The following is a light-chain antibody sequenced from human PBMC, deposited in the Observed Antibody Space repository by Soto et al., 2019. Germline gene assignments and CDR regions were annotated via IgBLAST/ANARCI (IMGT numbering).Light chain of an antibody. CDR3: SSYTSTTTLAV. CDR1: SSDVGGYNS. CDR2: DVS. Sequence: QSALTQPASVSGSPGQSITISCTGTSSDVGGYNSVSWYQQHPDKAPKLMIYDVSNRPSGVSNRFSGSKSGNTASLTISGLQAEDEADYYCSSYTSTTTLAVFGGGTKVTVL. J-gene: IGLJ2*01. V-gene: IGLV2-14*03.